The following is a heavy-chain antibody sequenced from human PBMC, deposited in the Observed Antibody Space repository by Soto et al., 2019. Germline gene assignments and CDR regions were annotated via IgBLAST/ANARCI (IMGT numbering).Heavy chain of an antibody. Sequence: QVQLVQSGAEVKKPGASVKVSCKASGYTFTGYYMHWVRQAPGQGLEWMGWINPNSGGTNYAQKFQGRVTMTRDTSISTAYMGLSRLRSDDPAVYYCARSYSSGWYVLGQWGQGTLVTVSS. CDR1: GYTFTGYY. V-gene: IGHV1-2*02. CDR2: INPNSGGT. J-gene: IGHJ4*02. CDR3: ARSYSSGWYVLGQ. D-gene: IGHD6-19*01.